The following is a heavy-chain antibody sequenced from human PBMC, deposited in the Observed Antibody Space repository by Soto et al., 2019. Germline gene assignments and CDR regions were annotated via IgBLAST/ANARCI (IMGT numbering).Heavy chain of an antibody. CDR3: ASISRSTMGNLGVFAC. J-gene: IGHJ4*02. CDR1: GYTFTSYY. CDR2: IKPSGGTT. Sequence: QVQLVQSGAEVKKPGASVKVSCKASGYTFTSYYVHWLRQAPGQGLEWMGIIKPSGGTTSYAQKFQGRVTVTRDTSTNTVYMELSTLRSEDTAVYYCASISRSTMGNLGVFACWGQGTLVTVSS. D-gene: IGHD2-2*01. V-gene: IGHV1-46*03.